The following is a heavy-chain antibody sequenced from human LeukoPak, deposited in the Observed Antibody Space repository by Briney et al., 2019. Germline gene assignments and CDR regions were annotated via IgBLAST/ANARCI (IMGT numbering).Heavy chain of an antibody. CDR2: IGPGDGET. J-gene: IGHJ6*04. Sequence: ASVKVSCKVSGYSLTELSTHWVRQAPGKGLEWMGCIGPGDGETNYAQKFQGRVTMTEDTSTDTAYMELSSLRSDDTAVYYCATTRRVPLSSYGMDFWAKGTTVAVSS. CDR1: GYSLTELS. CDR3: ATTRRVPLSSYGMDF. V-gene: IGHV1-24*01.